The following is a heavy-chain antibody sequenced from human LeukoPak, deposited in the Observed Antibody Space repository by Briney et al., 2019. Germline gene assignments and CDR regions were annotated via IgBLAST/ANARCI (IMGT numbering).Heavy chain of an antibody. J-gene: IGHJ4*02. V-gene: IGHV3-30-3*01. CDR1: GFTFSSYA. CDR2: ISYDGSNK. Sequence: GGSLRLSCAASGFTFSSYAMHWVRQAPGKGLGWVAVISYDGSNKYYADSVKGRFTISRDNSKNTLYLQMNSLRAEDTAVYYCARGFSGDDYVWGSYRHDYWGQGALVTVST. CDR3: ARGFSGDDYVWGSYRHDY. D-gene: IGHD3-16*02.